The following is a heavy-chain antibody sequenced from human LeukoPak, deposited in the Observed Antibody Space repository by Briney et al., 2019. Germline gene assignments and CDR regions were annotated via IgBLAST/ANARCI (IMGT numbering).Heavy chain of an antibody. Sequence: LVKVSCKASGGTFSSYAISWVRQAPGQGLEWMGRIIPILGIANYAQKFQGRVTITADKSTSTAYMELSSLRSEDTAVYYCARKREDRVVPAAMTYYYGMDVWGQGTTVTASS. V-gene: IGHV1-69*04. D-gene: IGHD2-2*01. CDR3: ARKREDRVVPAAMTYYYGMDV. J-gene: IGHJ6*02. CDR1: GGTFSSYA. CDR2: IIPILGIA.